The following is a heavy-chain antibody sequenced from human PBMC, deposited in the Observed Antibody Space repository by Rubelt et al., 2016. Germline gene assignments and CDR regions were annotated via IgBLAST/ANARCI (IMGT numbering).Heavy chain of an antibody. CDR1: GGSISSRSYY. D-gene: IGHD2-21*01. CDR3: ARVVVSSFRHYAFAI. J-gene: IGHJ3*02. Sequence: QLQLQESGPGLVKPSETLSLTCTASGGSISSRSYYWGWIRQPPGKGLEWIGYRLSGGNTYYNPALNGRFRRSLDTSTNHFSLEVNCVTAADTAVYYCARVVVSSFRHYAFAIWGQGTMITVSS. CDR2: RLSGGNT. V-gene: IGHV4-39*02.